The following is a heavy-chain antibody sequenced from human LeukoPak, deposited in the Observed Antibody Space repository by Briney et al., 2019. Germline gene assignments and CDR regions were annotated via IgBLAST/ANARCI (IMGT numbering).Heavy chain of an antibody. D-gene: IGHD2-21*02. Sequence: SQTLSLTCAISGDSVSSNSPAWNWIRQSPSRGLEWLGRTYYRSKWYNDYAVSVKSRITINPDTSRNQFSLQLNSVTPEDTAVYYCVSPMRIRVTDGPRDFDYWGQGTLVTVSS. J-gene: IGHJ4*02. CDR3: VSPMRIRVTDGPRDFDY. CDR1: GDSVSSNSPA. V-gene: IGHV6-1*01. CDR2: TYYRSKWYN.